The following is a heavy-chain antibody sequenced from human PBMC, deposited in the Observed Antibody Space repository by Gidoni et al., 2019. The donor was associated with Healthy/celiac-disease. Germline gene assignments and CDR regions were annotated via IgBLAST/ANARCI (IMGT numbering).Heavy chain of an antibody. V-gene: IGHV1-69*06. CDR2: IIPIFGTA. D-gene: IGHD6-19*01. CDR3: ARDRSWLVKESLIDY. J-gene: IGHJ4*02. CDR1: GGTLSSYA. Sequence: QVQLVRAGAEVKKPGSSVTVPCKAPGGTLSSYAISWVRQAPGQGLEWMGGIIPIFGTANYAQDFQGRVTITADKSTSTAYMELSSLGSEDTAVYYCARDRSWLVKESLIDYWGQGTLVTVSS.